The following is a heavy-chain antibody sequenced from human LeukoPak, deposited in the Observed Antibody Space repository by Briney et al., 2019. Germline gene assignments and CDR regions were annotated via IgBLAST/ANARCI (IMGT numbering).Heavy chain of an antibody. CDR2: ISSSGSTI. CDR1: GFTFSDYY. CDR3: ARDRYYDFWSGYWDYYYYYGMDV. J-gene: IGHJ6*02. D-gene: IGHD3-3*01. Sequence: TAGGSLRLSCAASGFTFSDYYMSWIRQAPGKGLEWVSYISSSGSTIYYADSVKGRFTISRDNAKNSLYLQMNSLRAEDTAVYYCARDRYYDFWSGYWDYYYYYGMDVWGQGNPGHRLL. V-gene: IGHV3-11*01.